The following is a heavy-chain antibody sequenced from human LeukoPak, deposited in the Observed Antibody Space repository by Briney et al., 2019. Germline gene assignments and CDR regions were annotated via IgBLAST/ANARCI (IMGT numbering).Heavy chain of an antibody. CDR3: ARGHYYGMDI. CDR2: IESDGSST. Sequence: GESLRLSCVVSGLTFSNYSMNWVRQAPGKGLEWVSRIESDGSSTAYADFVTGRFTISRVNAMNTLYLQMNSLRAEDTAVYYCARGHYYGMDIWGQGTTVTAS. J-gene: IGHJ6*02. V-gene: IGHV3-74*01. CDR1: GLTFSNYS.